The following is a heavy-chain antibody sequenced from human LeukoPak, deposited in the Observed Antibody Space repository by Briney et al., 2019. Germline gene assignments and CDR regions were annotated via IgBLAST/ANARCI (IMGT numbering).Heavy chain of an antibody. CDR2: FDPEDGET. J-gene: IGHJ1*01. Sequence: AASVKVSCKVSGYTLTELSMHWVRQAPGKGLEWMGGFDPEDGETIYAQKFQGRVTMTEDTSTDTAYMELSSLRSEDTAVYYCATVTRYSGSGRGYFQHWGQGTLVTVSS. D-gene: IGHD1-26*01. V-gene: IGHV1-24*01. CDR1: GYTLTELS. CDR3: ATVTRYSGSGRGYFQH.